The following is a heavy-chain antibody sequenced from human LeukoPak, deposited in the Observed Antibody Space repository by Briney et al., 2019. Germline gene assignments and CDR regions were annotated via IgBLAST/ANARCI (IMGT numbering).Heavy chain of an antibody. Sequence: GGSLRLSCAASGFTFSSYWMIWVRQAPGKGLEWVANIRQDGSEKYYVDSVKGRFTISRDNAKNSLYLQMNSLRAEDTAVYYCASHPRSHQNYWGQGTLVTVSS. V-gene: IGHV3-7*01. CDR3: ASHPRSHQNY. CDR2: IRQDGSEK. D-gene: IGHD6-6*01. J-gene: IGHJ4*02. CDR1: GFTFSSYW.